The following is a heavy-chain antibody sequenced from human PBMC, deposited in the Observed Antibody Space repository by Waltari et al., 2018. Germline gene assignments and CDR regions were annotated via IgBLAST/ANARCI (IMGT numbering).Heavy chain of an antibody. CDR1: GYTFTSYD. J-gene: IGHJ4*02. CDR2: MKPNSSNT. V-gene: IGHV1-8*01. Sequence: QVQLVQSGAEVKKPGASVKVSCKASGYTFTSYDINWVRQATGQGLEWMGWMKPNSSNTGDAQKFQGRVTMARNTTISTVYMELSSVRAEDTAVYYCARGEGYYFDYWGQGTLVTVSS. CDR3: ARGEGYYFDY.